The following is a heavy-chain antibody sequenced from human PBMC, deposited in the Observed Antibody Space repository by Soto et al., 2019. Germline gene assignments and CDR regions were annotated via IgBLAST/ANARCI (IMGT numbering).Heavy chain of an antibody. CDR2: IRSKANSYAT. D-gene: IGHD1-26*01. CDR1: GYTFSDSA. V-gene: IGHV3-73*02. CDR3: ARLWSEREPNFDY. J-gene: IGHJ4*02. Sequence: EVQLVESGGGLVQPGGSLKLSCAASGYTFSDSAMHWVRQASGNGLEWVGRIRSKANSYATVYAASMKGRFTISRDDSKNTAYLQMNSLKTEDTAVYYCARLWSEREPNFDYWGQGTLVSVSS.